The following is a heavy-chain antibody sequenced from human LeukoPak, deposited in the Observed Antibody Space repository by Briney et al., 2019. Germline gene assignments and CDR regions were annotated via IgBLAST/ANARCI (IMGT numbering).Heavy chain of an antibody. J-gene: IGHJ4*02. CDR2: IRFDGNNK. V-gene: IGHV3-30*02. Sequence: QAGGSLRLSCAASGFTFSSYGMHWVRQAPGKGLEWVAFIRFDGNNKYYADSVKGRFTISRDNAKNSLYLQMNSLRAEDTAVYYCAKANYSSSWYSHWGQGTLVTVSS. CDR3: AKANYSSSWYSH. D-gene: IGHD6-13*01. CDR1: GFTFSSYG.